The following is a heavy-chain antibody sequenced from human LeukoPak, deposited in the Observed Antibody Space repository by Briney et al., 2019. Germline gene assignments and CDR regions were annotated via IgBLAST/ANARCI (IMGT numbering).Heavy chain of an antibody. CDR1: GYTFTSYG. CDR2: ISAYNGNT. CDR3: ASQTTVTTDDAFDI. Sequence: GASVKVSCKASGYTFTSYGISWVRQAPGQGLEWMGWISAYNGNTNYAQKLQGRVTMTTDTSTSTAYMGLRSLRSDDTAVYYCASQTTVTTDDAFDIWGQGTMVTVSS. J-gene: IGHJ3*02. D-gene: IGHD4-17*01. V-gene: IGHV1-18*01.